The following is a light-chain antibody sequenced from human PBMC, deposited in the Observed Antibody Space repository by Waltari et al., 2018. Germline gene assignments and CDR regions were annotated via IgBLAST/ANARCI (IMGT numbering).Light chain of an antibody. J-gene: IGKJ4*01. CDR2: GAS. V-gene: IGKV1-16*02. CDR3: QHYDNYPGT. Sequence: DVQTTQSPSSLSASLADRVTINCRATQDSSNVVDWFQRKPGKAPKYLIYGASTLHSGVPSKFSGSGDETDFTLTISCLQPEDFATYDCQHYDNYPGTFGGRPKVEIK. CDR1: QDSSNV.